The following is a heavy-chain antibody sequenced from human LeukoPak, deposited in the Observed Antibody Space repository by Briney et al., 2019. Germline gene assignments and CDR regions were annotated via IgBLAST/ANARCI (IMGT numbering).Heavy chain of an antibody. V-gene: IGHV3-7*01. CDR3: ARAHNWKYGTFDY. D-gene: IGHD1-7*01. J-gene: IGHJ4*02. CDR2: IKQDGSEK. CDR1: GFTFSSYW. Sequence: GGSLRLSCAASGFTFSSYWMNWVPQAPGKGLEWVANIKQDGSEKYYVDSVKGRFIISRDNAKNSLYLQMNSLRVEDTAVYYCARAHNWKYGTFDYWGQGTLVTVSS.